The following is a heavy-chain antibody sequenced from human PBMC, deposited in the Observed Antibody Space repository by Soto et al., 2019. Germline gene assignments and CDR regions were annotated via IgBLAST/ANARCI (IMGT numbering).Heavy chain of an antibody. Sequence: EVQLMESGGGLVQPGGSLRLSCAASGFSFSASWMAWVRQAPGKGLEWVADIKQDGSEKNYVASVKGRATISRDNAKNSLYLKMNSLGAEDTAVYYCGRDPYFGAIDYWGLGTLVIFSS. D-gene: IGHD3-16*01. J-gene: IGHJ4*02. CDR1: GFSFSASW. CDR3: GRDPYFGAIDY. CDR2: IKQDGSEK. V-gene: IGHV3-7*01.